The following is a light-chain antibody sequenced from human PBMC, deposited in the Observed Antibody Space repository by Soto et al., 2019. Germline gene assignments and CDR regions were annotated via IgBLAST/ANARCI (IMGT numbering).Light chain of an antibody. CDR2: TVY. J-gene: IGKJ4*01. V-gene: IGKV2-40*01. CDR3: MQRIEFPLT. CDR1: QSLLDSDDGNTY. Sequence: DIVTPQTPLSLTVTPGEAASISCRSSQSLLDSDDGNTYLDWYLQKPGQSPQLXIYTVYYRASGVQDRFSGSGSGTDFTLKISRVEAEDVGVYYCMQRIEFPLTFGGGTKVDI.